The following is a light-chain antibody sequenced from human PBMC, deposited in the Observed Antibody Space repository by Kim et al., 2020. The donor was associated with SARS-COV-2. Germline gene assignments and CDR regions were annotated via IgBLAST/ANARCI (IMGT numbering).Light chain of an antibody. J-gene: IGLJ3*02. CDR2: DVT. CDR3: SSYTAIGTLV. Sequence: GQSITISCTETSSDVGDYNYVSWYRQHPGKAPKLMIYDVTERPSGVSNRFAGSKSGNTASLTISGLQAEDEADYYCSSYTAIGTLVFGGGTQLTVL. V-gene: IGLV2-14*04. CDR1: SSDVGDYNY.